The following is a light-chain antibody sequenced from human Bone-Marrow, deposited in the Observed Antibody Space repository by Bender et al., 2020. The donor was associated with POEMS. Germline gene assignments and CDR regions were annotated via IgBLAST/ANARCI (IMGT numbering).Light chain of an antibody. CDR1: KLGGNY. CDR2: QDA. Sequence: SYELTQPPSVSVSPGQTASITCSGDKLGGNYASWYQQKPGQSPVLVIYQDAKRPPGFPTRFCGSHPGDIATLTISGTQALDEGDYYCQAWDSSSGGVFGTRTKVTVL. J-gene: IGLJ1*01. CDR3: QAWDSSSGGV. V-gene: IGLV3-1*01.